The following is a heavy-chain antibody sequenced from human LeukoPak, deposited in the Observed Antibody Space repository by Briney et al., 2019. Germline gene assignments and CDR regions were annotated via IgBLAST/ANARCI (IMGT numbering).Heavy chain of an antibody. Sequence: SETLSLTCTVSGGSISSSSYYWGWLRQPPGEGLEWIRSIYYSGITYYNTSLKSRLTISPDTSHNQLSLKLSSVTAADTAVYYCARRDDSSGYHTFLDYWGQGTLVTVSS. CDR3: ARRDDSSGYHTFLDY. CDR1: GGSISSSSYY. J-gene: IGHJ4*02. D-gene: IGHD3-22*01. CDR2: IYYSGIT. V-gene: IGHV4-39*01.